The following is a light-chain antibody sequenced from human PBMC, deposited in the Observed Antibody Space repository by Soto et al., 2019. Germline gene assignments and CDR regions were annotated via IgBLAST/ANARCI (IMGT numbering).Light chain of an antibody. V-gene: IGLV1-44*01. J-gene: IGLJ1*01. Sequence: QSVLTQAPSASGTPGQRITISCSGGSSNVGSSPVNWYQQLPGTAPKLFIYSDNQRPSGVPDRFSGSKSGTSASLAISGLQSDDEADYYCAAWDDSLSGYVFGTGTKVTVL. CDR3: AAWDDSLSGYV. CDR2: SDN. CDR1: SSNVGSSP.